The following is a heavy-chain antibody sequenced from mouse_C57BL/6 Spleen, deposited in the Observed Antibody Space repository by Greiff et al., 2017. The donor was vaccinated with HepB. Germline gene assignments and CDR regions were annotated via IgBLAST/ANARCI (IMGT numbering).Heavy chain of an antibody. J-gene: IGHJ4*01. CDR3: SRGDYYGSSYLYYAMDY. Sequence: EVQLQESGPGLVKPSQSLSLTCSVTGYSITSGYYWNWIRQFPGNKLEWMGYISYDGSNNYNPSLKNRISITRDTSKNQFFLKLNSVTTEDTATYYCSRGDYYGSSYLYYAMDYWGQGTSVTVSS. CDR1: GYSITSGYY. V-gene: IGHV3-6*01. CDR2: ISYDGSN. D-gene: IGHD1-1*01.